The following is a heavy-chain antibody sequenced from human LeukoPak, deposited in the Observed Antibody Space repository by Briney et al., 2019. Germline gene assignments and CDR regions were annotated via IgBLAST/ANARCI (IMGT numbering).Heavy chain of an antibody. Sequence: PGGSLRLSCAASGFNVNNAWMSWVRQAPGKGLEWVGRIRSKIDGGATDYAAPVKGRFTISRDDSKNTLYLQVNSLKIEDTAMYYCYTSITDYWGQGTLVTVSS. CDR3: YTSITDY. CDR2: IRSKIDGGAT. CDR1: GFNVNNAW. V-gene: IGHV3-15*07. J-gene: IGHJ4*02. D-gene: IGHD2-21*01.